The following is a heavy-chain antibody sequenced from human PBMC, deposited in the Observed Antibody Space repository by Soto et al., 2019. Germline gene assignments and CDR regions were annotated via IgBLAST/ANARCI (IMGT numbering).Heavy chain of an antibody. Sequence: PSETLSLTCTVSGDSIMRDSYYWNWIRQHPGKGLEWIGYIYYSGSTNYNPSLKSRVTISVDTSKNQFSLKLSSVTAADTAVYYCARRYGRNFDYWGQGTLVTVSS. CDR3: ARRYGRNFDY. CDR2: IYYSGST. J-gene: IGHJ4*02. D-gene: IGHD1-20*01. V-gene: IGHV4-61*01. CDR1: GDSIMRDSYY.